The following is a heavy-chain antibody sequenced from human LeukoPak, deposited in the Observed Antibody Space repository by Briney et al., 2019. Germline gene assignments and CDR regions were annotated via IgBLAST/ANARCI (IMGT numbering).Heavy chain of an antibody. CDR2: ISGTGVTT. CDR1: GFTFDDYA. V-gene: IGHV3-23*01. D-gene: IGHD5-24*01. CDR3: AKGEDGYYYYGMDV. Sequence: GGSLRLSCAASGFTFDDYAMHWVRQAPGKGLEWVSAISGTGVTTYYADSVKGRFTISRDNSKNTLYLQMNSLRAEDTAVYYCAKGEDGYYYYGMDVWGQGTTVTVSS. J-gene: IGHJ6*02.